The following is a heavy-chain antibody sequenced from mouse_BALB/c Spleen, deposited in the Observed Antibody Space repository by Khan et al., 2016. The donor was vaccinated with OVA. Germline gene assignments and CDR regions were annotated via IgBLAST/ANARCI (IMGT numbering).Heavy chain of an antibody. CDR1: GYTFTSYW. CDR3: ARIKKIVATYFGY. CDR2: TNPTNGRT. J-gene: IGHJ2*01. D-gene: IGHD1-1*01. V-gene: IGHV1S81*02. Sequence: QVQLQQSGAELVKAGASVKMSCKASGYTFTSYWMHWVKQRLGQGLEWFAETNPTNGRTYYNEKFKSKATLTVDKSSSTAYMLLSGPTFEASAVYCWARIKKIVATYFGYWGQGTTRTVAS.